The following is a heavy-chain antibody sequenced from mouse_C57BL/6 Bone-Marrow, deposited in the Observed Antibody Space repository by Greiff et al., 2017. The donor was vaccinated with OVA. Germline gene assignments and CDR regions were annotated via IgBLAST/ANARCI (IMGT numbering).Heavy chain of an antibody. V-gene: IGHV14-4*01. CDR3: TTLGGWYFDY. CDR1: GFNIKDDY. D-gene: IGHD1-1*02. Sequence: VQLQQSGAELVRPGASVKLSCTASGFNIKDDYMHWVKQRPEQGLEWIGWIDPENGDTEYASKFQGKATITADTSSNTAYLQLSLTSEDTAVYYCTTLGGWYFDYWGQGTTLTVSS. J-gene: IGHJ2*01. CDR2: IDPENGDT.